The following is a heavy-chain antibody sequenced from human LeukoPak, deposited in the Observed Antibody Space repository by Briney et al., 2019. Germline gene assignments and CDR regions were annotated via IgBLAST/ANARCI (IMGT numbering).Heavy chain of an antibody. CDR3: AGHDFKREDIWTTVTYGDY. Sequence: KPSETLSLTCAVYGGSFSGYYWSWIRQPPGKGLEWIGEINHSGSTNYNPSLKSRVTISVDTSKNQFSLKLSSVTAADTAVYYCAGHDFKREDIWTTVTYGDYWGQGTLVTVSS. CDR2: INHSGST. J-gene: IGHJ4*02. CDR1: GGSFSGYY. D-gene: IGHD4-11*01. V-gene: IGHV4-34*01.